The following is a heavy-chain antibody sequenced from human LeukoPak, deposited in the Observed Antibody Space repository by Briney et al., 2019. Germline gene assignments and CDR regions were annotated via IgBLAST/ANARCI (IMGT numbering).Heavy chain of an antibody. V-gene: IGHV3-7*01. CDR3: ARPRCTTCPQGAFDI. Sequence: GGSLRLSCEATGFTFSFYWMSWVRQAPGKGLEWVANIKEDGSEKNYIDSVKGRFTISRDNAKNSLYLQMNSLRVEDTAVYYCARPRCTTCPQGAFDIWGQGTMVTVSS. CDR1: GFTFSFYW. D-gene: IGHD2-2*01. CDR2: IKEDGSEK. J-gene: IGHJ3*02.